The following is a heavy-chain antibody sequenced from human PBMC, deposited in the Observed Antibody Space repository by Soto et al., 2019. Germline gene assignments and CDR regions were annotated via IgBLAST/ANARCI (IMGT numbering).Heavy chain of an antibody. D-gene: IGHD1-1*01. J-gene: IGHJ6*02. V-gene: IGHV3-7*03. CDR2: INRRGTST. CDR1: GFRFSAYP. CDR3: VRGTPTPGLDI. Sequence: GGSLRLSCVGSGFRFSAYPLNWVRQAPGQGLEWVANINRRGTSTSYVDSVRGRFSTSRDNTRNSFYLDMDSLRVGDTATYYCVRGTPTPGLDIWGRGTTVTVS.